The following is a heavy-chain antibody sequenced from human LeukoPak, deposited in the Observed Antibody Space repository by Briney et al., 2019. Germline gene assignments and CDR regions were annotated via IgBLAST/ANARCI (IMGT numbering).Heavy chain of an antibody. CDR1: GYTFTGYH. Sequence: GASVKVSFKASGYTFTGYHIHWVRQAPGQGPEWMGWINPESGGTNYPQKFQGRVTMTRDRSISTAFMELSRLRSDDTAVYYCARVSYDSRWQGPQFFDYWGQGSLVTVSS. V-gene: IGHV1-2*02. J-gene: IGHJ4*02. CDR3: ARVSYDSRWQGPQFFDY. CDR2: INPESGGT. D-gene: IGHD2-8*01.